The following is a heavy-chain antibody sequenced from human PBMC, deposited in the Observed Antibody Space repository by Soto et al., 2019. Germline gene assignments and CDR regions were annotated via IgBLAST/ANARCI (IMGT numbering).Heavy chain of an antibody. V-gene: IGHV3-33*01. J-gene: IGHJ6*02. CDR3: ARVGPLCFGYYYYGMDV. CDR2: IWYDGSNK. Sequence: VRRGQGKGLEWVAVIWYDGSNKYYADSVKGRFTISRDNSKNTLYLQMNSLRAEDTAVYYCARVGPLCFGYYYYGMDVWGQGNTVTVS. D-gene: IGHD3-10*01.